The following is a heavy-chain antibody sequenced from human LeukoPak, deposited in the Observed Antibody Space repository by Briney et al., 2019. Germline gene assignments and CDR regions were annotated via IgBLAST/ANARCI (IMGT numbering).Heavy chain of an antibody. Sequence: ASVKVSGKASRYTFTGYYMHWVRQAPGQGLEWMGWINPISGVKNYAQKVQGRVTMTRNTYITTAYMELSRLRSDNTAVYFCASGWSITGWYNNWFDPWGQGTLVTVSS. J-gene: IGHJ5*02. CDR3: ASGWSITGWYNNWFDP. CDR1: RYTFTGYY. V-gene: IGHV1-2*02. D-gene: IGHD6-19*01. CDR2: INPISGVK.